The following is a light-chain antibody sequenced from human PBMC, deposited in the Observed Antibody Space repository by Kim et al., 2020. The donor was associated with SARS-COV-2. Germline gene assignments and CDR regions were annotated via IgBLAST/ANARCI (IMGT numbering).Light chain of an antibody. J-gene: IGKJ1*01. CDR3: LHHKDYPYT. CDR2: GAS. Sequence: IYTYLAWFQQKPGKVPKRLISGASRLQSGVPSRFSGSGPGAEFTLTISNLQPEDVATYYCLHHKDYPYTFGQGTKVDIK. CDR1: IYTY. V-gene: IGKV1-17*03.